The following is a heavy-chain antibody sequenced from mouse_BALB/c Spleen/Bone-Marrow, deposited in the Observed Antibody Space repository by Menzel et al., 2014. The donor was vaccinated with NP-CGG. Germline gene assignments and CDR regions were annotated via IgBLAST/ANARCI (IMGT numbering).Heavy chain of an antibody. D-gene: IGHD2-3*01. V-gene: IGHV5-6-3*01. CDR3: ARDGYYVFYAMDY. J-gene: IGHJ4*01. Sequence: VKLVESGGGLVQPGGSLKLSCAASGLTFSSYGMSWVRQTPDKRLELVATINSNGGSTYYPDSVKGRFTISRDNAKNTLYLQMSSLKSEDTAMYYCARDGYYVFYAMDYWGQGTSVTVSS. CDR2: INSNGGST. CDR1: GLTFSSYG.